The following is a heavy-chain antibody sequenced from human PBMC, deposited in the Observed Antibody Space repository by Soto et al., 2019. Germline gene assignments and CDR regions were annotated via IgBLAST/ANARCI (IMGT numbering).Heavy chain of an antibody. Sequence: QVQLVESGGGVVQPGRSLRLSCAASGFTFSHYGIHWVRQAPGKGLEWLAIISYDGSNKHYADSVKGRFTVSRDNSKNTLYLQMNSLRAEETAFYFCARYSGKYQGPIDYWGQGTLVTVSS. V-gene: IGHV3-30*03. J-gene: IGHJ4*02. CDR2: ISYDGSNK. CDR1: GFTFSHYG. D-gene: IGHD1-26*01. CDR3: ARYSGKYQGPIDY.